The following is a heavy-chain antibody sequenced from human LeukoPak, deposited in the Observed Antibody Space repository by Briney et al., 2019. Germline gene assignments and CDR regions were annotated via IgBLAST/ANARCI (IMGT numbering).Heavy chain of an antibody. CDR2: INPNSGGT. D-gene: IGHD3-3*01. J-gene: IGHJ3*02. CDR3: ARDKEPYYDFWSGYYDPFDI. V-gene: IGHV1-2*02. Sequence: ASVKVSCKASGGTFSSYAISWVRQAPGQGLEWMGWINPNSGGTNYAQKFQGRVTMTRDTSISTAYMELSRLRSDDTAVYYCARDKEPYYDFWSGYYDPFDIWGQGTMVTVSS. CDR1: GGTFSSYA.